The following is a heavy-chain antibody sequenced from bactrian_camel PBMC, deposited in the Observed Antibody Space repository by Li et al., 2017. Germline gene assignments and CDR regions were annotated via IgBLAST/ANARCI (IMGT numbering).Heavy chain of an antibody. D-gene: IGHD4*01. V-gene: IGHV3S1*01. CDR2: LDADGRTT. Sequence: HVQLVESGGGSVQAGGSLRLSCQASGSTYSSLCMGWFRQAPGKERGGVAVLDADGRTTLYRDSGKGRFTISKDYAKNARYLQVDSLKPEDNAMYYCAAKYVCLPATIATVDSVTEYGYWGQGTQVTVS. J-gene: IGHJ4*01. CDR3: AAKYVCLPATIATVDSVTEYGY. CDR1: GSTYSSLC.